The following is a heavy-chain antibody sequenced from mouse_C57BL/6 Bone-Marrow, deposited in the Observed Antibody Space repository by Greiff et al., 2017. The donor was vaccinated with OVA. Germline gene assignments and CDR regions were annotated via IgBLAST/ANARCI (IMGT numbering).Heavy chain of an antibody. CDR2: ISNGGGST. CDR3: ARQGLGLFAY. Sequence: EVKVEESGGGLVQPGGSLKLSCAASGFTFSDYYMYWVRQTPEKRLEWVAYISNGGGSTYYPDTVKGRFTISRDNAKNTLYLQMSRLKSEDTAMYYCARQGLGLFAYWGQGTLVTVSA. J-gene: IGHJ3*01. CDR1: GFTFSDYY. D-gene: IGHD4-1*01. V-gene: IGHV5-12*01.